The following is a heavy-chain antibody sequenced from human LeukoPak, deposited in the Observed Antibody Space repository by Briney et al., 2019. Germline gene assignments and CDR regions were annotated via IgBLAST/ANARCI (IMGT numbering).Heavy chain of an antibody. Sequence: ASVKVSCKASGYTFTSYGISRVRQAPGQGLEWMGWISAYNGNTNYAQKLQGRVTMTTDTSTSTAYMELRSLRSDDTAVYYCARGAPGYSSSWYLDYWGQGTLVTVSS. CDR3: ARGAPGYSSSWYLDY. CDR2: ISAYNGNT. D-gene: IGHD6-13*01. J-gene: IGHJ4*02. CDR1: GYTFTSYG. V-gene: IGHV1-18*01.